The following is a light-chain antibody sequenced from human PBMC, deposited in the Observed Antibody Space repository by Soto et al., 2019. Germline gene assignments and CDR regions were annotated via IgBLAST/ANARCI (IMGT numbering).Light chain of an antibody. Sequence: DVQMTQSPSTLSASVGDRVTITCRASQGISNRLAWYQQKPGKAPKLLIYQAPSLKSGVPSRFGGSGSGTEFTLTITSLQPDDFATYYCQQYNSHWTFGQGTKVDIK. CDR1: QGISNR. V-gene: IGKV1-5*03. CDR2: QAP. CDR3: QQYNSHWT. J-gene: IGKJ1*01.